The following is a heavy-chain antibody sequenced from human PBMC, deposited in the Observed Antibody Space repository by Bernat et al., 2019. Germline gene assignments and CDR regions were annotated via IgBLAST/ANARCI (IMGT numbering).Heavy chain of an antibody. D-gene: IGHD5/OR15-5a*01. J-gene: IGHJ3*02. Sequence: EVQLLESGGDLVQPGGSLRLSCVASGFTFTNYAMSWVRQAPGKGLEWVSGISGDIGSTYYADSVKGRFTISRDNSKSTLYLQMKSLRAEDTAVYYCARLLSFSVWDVFDIWGQGTTVTVSS. V-gene: IGHV3-23*01. CDR3: ARLLSFSVWDVFDI. CDR1: GFTFTNYA. CDR2: ISGDIGST.